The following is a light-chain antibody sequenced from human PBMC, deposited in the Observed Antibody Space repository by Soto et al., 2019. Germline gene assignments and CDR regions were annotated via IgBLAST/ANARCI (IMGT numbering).Light chain of an antibody. J-gene: IGKJ3*01. V-gene: IGKV3-20*01. Sequence: EIVLTQSPGTLSLSPGERATLSCRASQSVNSNYLAWLQHKPGQAPRFLIYGASSRAAGIPDRFSGSGSGTHFTLSISRLEPEDCAMYCCHQYGPSPLTFGPGTKVDIK. CDR1: QSVNSNY. CDR2: GAS. CDR3: HQYGPSPLT.